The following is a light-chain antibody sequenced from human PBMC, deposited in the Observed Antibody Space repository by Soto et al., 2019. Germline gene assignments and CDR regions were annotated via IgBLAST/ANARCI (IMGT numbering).Light chain of an antibody. Sequence: QSALTQPASVSGSPGQSITISCSGTSSDVGGYNFVSWYQVHPGKAPRLILYDVSSRPSGVSYRFSGSKSANTASLNISSLQAGDEGDYYCSSYTTPTSPVVFGGGTKLPVL. CDR3: SSYTTPTSPVV. J-gene: IGLJ2*01. CDR1: SSDVGGYNF. V-gene: IGLV2-14*03. CDR2: DVS.